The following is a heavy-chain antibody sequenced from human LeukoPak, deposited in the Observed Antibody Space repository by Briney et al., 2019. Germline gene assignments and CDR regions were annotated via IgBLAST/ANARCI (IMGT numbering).Heavy chain of an antibody. V-gene: IGHV1-69*13. Sequence: SVKVSCKASGGTFSSCAISWVRQAPGQGPEWMGGIIPIFGTANYAQKFQGRVTITADESTSTAYMELSSLRSEDTAVYYCARSPDDFWSGYENWFDPWGQGTLVTVSS. CDR2: IIPIFGTA. CDR1: GGTFSSCA. D-gene: IGHD3-3*01. CDR3: ARSPDDFWSGYENWFDP. J-gene: IGHJ5*02.